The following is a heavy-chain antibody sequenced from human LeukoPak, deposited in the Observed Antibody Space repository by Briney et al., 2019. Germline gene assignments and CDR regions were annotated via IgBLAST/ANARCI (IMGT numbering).Heavy chain of an antibody. Sequence: PSETLSLTCTVSGGSISSHYWSWIRQPPGKGLEWIGYIYCSGSTNYNPSLKSRVTISVDTSKNQFSLKLSSVTAADTAVYYCARGIRWFDPWGQGTLVTVSS. CDR3: ARGIRWFDP. V-gene: IGHV4-59*11. CDR1: GGSISSHY. CDR2: IYCSGST. J-gene: IGHJ5*02.